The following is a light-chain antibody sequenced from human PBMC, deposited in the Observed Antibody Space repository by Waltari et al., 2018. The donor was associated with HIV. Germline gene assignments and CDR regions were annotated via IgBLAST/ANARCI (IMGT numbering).Light chain of an antibody. CDR3: AAWDDSLRGPVL. Sequence: QSVLTQPPSASGTPGQRVTISCSGGSSNIGRNYVYWYQQLPGTAPKLLIFRNDQRPSGVPDRFSGSKSGTSASLDISGLRSEDEADYYCAAWDDSLRGPVLFGGGTRLTVL. CDR1: SSNIGRNY. V-gene: IGLV1-47*01. CDR2: RND. J-gene: IGLJ2*01.